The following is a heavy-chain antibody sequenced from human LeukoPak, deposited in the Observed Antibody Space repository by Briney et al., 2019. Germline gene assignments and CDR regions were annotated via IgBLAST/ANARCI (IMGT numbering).Heavy chain of an antibody. CDR2: LYFSGSN. CDR3: ARGAFYGDYYYYYMDV. Sequence: SETLSLTCTVSGGSISNYYWNWIRQPPGKGLEWIGHLYFSGSNNYNPSLKSRVTISVDTSKNQFSLKLSSVTTADTAVYYCARGAFYGDYYYYYMDVWGKGTTVTVSS. CDR1: GGSISNYY. J-gene: IGHJ6*03. D-gene: IGHD4-17*01. V-gene: IGHV4-59*01.